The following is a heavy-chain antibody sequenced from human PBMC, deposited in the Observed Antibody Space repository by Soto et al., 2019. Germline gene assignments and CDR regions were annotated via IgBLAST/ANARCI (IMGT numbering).Heavy chain of an antibody. CDR3: ARPTGYSYGLDAFDI. V-gene: IGHV1-18*01. CDR2: ISAYNGNT. CDR1: GYTFTSYG. J-gene: IGHJ3*02. Sequence: GASVKVSCKASGYTFTSYGISWVRQAPGQGLEWMGWISAYNGNTNYAQKFQGRVTMTTDTSTSTAYMELRSLRSDGTAVYFCARPTGYSYGLDAFDIWGQGTMVTVSS. D-gene: IGHD5-18*01.